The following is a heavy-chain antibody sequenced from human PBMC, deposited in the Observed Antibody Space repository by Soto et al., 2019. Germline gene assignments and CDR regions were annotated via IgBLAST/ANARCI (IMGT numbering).Heavy chain of an antibody. CDR3: AREYSGYDAWFDP. CDR1: GGSISSYY. Sequence: PSETLSLTCPVSGGSISSYYWSWIRQPPGKGLKWIRYIYYSGSTNYNPSLKSRVTISVDTSKNQFSLKLSSVTAAYTSVYYCAREYSGYDAWFDPWGQGTLVTVSS. J-gene: IGHJ5*02. CDR2: IYYSGST. V-gene: IGHV4-59*01. D-gene: IGHD5-12*01.